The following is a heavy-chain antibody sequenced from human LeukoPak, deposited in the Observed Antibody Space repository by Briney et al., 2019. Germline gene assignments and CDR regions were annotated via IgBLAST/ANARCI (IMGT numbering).Heavy chain of an antibody. J-gene: IGHJ4*02. V-gene: IGHV4-34*01. CDR3: ARLLRYCSGGSCYPRYYFDY. D-gene: IGHD2-15*01. CDR2: INHSGST. CDR1: GGSFSGYY. Sequence: SETLSLTCAVYGGSFSGYYWSWIRQPPGKGLEWIGEINHSGSTNYNPSLKSRVTISVDTSKNQFSLKLSSVTAADTAVYYCARLLRYCSGGSCYPRYYFDYWGQGTLVTVSS.